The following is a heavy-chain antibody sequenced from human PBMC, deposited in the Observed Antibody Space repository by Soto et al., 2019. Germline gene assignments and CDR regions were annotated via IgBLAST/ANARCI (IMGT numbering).Heavy chain of an antibody. CDR3: AKANSSSWYEDAFDI. Sequence: GGSLRLSCVAYGLTIDVPAMHWFRHAPEKGLEWVSGISWNSGSIGYADSVKGRFTISRDNAKNSLYLQMNSLRAEDTALYYCAKANSSSWYEDAFDIWGQGTMVTVSS. CDR2: ISWNSGSI. J-gene: IGHJ3*02. V-gene: IGHV3-9*01. CDR1: GLTIDVPA. D-gene: IGHD6-13*01.